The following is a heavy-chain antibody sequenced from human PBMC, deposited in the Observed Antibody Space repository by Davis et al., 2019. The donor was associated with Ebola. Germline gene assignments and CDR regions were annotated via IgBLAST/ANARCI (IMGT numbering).Heavy chain of an antibody. D-gene: IGHD6-13*01. V-gene: IGHV3-48*02. CDR3: ARAGYSSSWSPHYYYYGMDV. J-gene: IGHJ6*02. CDR2: ISSSSSTI. Sequence: GESLKISCAASGFTFSSYSMNWVRQAPGKGLEWVSYISSSSSTIYYADSVKGRFTISRDNAKNSLYLQMNSLRDEDTAVYYCARAGYSSSWSPHYYYYGMDVWGQGTTVTVSS. CDR1: GFTFSSYS.